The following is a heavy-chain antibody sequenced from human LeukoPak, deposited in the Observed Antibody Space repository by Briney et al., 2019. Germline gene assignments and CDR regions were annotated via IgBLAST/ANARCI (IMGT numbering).Heavy chain of an antibody. CDR3: ARDSRTYSSSWYGFIDY. D-gene: IGHD6-13*01. V-gene: IGHV3-48*04. CDR1: GFTFSSYS. Sequence: GGSLRLSCAASGFTFSSYSMNWVRQAPGKGLEWVSYISSSSSTIYYADSVKGRFTISRDNAKNSLYLQMNSLRAEDTAVYYCARDSRTYSSSWYGFIDYWGQGTLVTVSS. CDR2: ISSSSSTI. J-gene: IGHJ4*02.